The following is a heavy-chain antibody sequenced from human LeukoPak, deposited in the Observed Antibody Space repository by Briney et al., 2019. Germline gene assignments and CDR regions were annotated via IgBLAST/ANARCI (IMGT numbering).Heavy chain of an antibody. CDR3: ASQGGYCSSMSCYPHFDY. CDR1: GASISGHY. J-gene: IGHJ4*02. D-gene: IGHD2-2*01. Sequence: SGTLSLTCTVSGASISGHYWNWIRKPPGKGLEGIGYISYSGSTSYNPSLKSRVTISVDTSKNQFSLNLTSVTAADTAVYYCASQGGYCSSMSCYPHFDYWGQGTLVTVSS. CDR2: ISYSGST. V-gene: IGHV4-59*11.